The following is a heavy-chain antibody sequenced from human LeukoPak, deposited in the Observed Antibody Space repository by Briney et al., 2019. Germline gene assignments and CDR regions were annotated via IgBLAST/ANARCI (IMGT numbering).Heavy chain of an antibody. CDR1: GFTFTTYS. D-gene: IGHD3-9*01. CDR2: ISSGSSAI. CDR3: ARHVRKQYYDILTGYYEVYYYYYMDV. J-gene: IGHJ6*03. V-gene: IGHV3-21*01. Sequence: GGSLRLSCEASGFTFTTYSMTWVRQAPGKGLEWVSIISSGSSAIFSADALKGRFTISRDDAKNLLYLDMNSLRAEDTAVYYCARHVRKQYYDILTGYYEVYYYYYMDVWGKGTTVTISS.